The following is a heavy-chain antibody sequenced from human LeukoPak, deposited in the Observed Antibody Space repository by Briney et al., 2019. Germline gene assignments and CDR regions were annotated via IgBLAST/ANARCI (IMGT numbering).Heavy chain of an antibody. Sequence: GGSLRLSCAASGFTFSNAWMSWVRQAPGKGLEWVGRIKSKTDGGTTDYAAPVKGRFTISRDDSKNTLYLQMNSLKTEDTAVYYCTTASVVHDYYGMDVWGQGTTVTVSS. CDR3: TTASVVHDYYGMDV. J-gene: IGHJ6*02. CDR1: GFTFSNAW. CDR2: IKSKTDGGTT. D-gene: IGHD3-10*01. V-gene: IGHV3-15*01.